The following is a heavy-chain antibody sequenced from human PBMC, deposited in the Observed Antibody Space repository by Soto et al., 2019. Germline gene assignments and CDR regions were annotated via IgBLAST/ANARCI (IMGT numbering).Heavy chain of an antibody. Sequence: QVQLVDSGGGLVKPGGSLRLSCTASGFTLTNYFVSWIRQAPGKGLEWIAYINNRGSAIYYTDSVKGRFTISRDNANYSLFLKMDSLRAEDSAVSYCASQLWAHDAFDVWGRGTMVNVSS. CDR2: INNRGSAI. CDR1: GFTLTNYF. CDR3: ASQLWAHDAFDV. V-gene: IGHV3-11*01. D-gene: IGHD1-1*01. J-gene: IGHJ3*01.